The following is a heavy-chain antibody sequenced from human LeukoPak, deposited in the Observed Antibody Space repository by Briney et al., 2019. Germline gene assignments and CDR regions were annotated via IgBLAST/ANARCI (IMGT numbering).Heavy chain of an antibody. Sequence: GGSLRLSCATSGFPFHNYWMTWVRQAPGRGLEWLANIDQDETEKNYVDSVKGRFTISRDNAEKSLYLRMTSLRVEDTAICYCGRGLYGSGRRSLMAHWGPGTLVTVSS. D-gene: IGHD3-10*01. CDR2: IDQDETEK. CDR3: GRGLYGSGRRSLMAH. V-gene: IGHV3-7*03. J-gene: IGHJ4*02. CDR1: GFPFHNYW.